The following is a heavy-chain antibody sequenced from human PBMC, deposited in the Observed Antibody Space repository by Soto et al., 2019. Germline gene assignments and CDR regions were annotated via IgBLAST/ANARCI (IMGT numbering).Heavy chain of an antibody. CDR2: ISGSGGST. V-gene: IGHV3-23*01. J-gene: IGHJ6*03. CDR1: GFTFSSYA. D-gene: IGHD3-3*01. Sequence: PGGALRLSCATSGFTFSSYAMSWVRQAPGKGLEWDSAISGSGGSTYYADSVKGRFTTSRDNSKNTLYLQMNSLRAEDTAVYYCAKVFGDTIFGVVIPRYYYMDVWGKGTTVTVSS. CDR3: AKVFGDTIFGVVIPRYYYMDV.